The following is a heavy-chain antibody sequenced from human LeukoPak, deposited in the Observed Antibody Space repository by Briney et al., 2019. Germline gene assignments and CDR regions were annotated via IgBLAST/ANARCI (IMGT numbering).Heavy chain of an antibody. V-gene: IGHV3-21*01. CDR1: GFTFSSYS. CDR2: ISSSSSYI. CDR3: AKDPPRYYYDSDEMQ. J-gene: IGHJ4*02. Sequence: PGGSLRLSCAASGFTFSSYSMNWVRQAPGKGLEWVSSISSSSSYIYYADSVKGRFTISRDNAKNSLYLQMNSLRVEDTAVYHCAKDPPRYYYDSDEMQWGRGTLVTVSS. D-gene: IGHD3-22*01.